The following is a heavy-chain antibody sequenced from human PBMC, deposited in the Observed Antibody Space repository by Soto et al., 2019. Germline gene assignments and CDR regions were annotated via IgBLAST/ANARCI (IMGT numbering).Heavy chain of an antibody. Sequence: QVQLVQSGAEVKKPGSSVKVSCKASGGTFSSYAISWVRQAPGQGLEWMGGIIPIFGTASYAQKFQGRVTITADESTSTAYMEMSSVRSEDTAVYYCAGGYCTNGVCHPDYWGQGTLVTVSS. CDR3: AGGYCTNGVCHPDY. J-gene: IGHJ4*02. CDR1: GGTFSSYA. CDR2: IIPIFGTA. D-gene: IGHD2-8*01. V-gene: IGHV1-69*01.